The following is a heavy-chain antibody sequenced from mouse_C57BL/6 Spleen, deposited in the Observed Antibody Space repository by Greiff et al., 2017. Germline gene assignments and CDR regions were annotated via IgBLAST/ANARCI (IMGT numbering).Heavy chain of an antibody. CDR3: ASYYYGSSS. D-gene: IGHD1-1*01. J-gene: IGHJ2*01. CDR1: GYSFTGYY. CDR2: INPSTGGT. Sequence: EVNLVESGPELVKPGASVKISCKASGYSFTGYYMNWVKQSPEKSLEWIGEINPSTGGTTYNQKFKAKATLTVDKSSSTAYMQLKSLTSEDSAVYYCASYYYGSSSWGQGTTLTVSS. V-gene: IGHV1-42*01.